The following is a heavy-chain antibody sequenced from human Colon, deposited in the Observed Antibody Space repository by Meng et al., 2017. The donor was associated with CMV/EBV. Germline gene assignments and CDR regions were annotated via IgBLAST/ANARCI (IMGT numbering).Heavy chain of an antibody. CDR2: INSNSGAT. J-gene: IGHJ4*02. Sequence: QGHLVQSGVEVKKPGASVKVSCKASGYTFSDYHIHWVRQAPGQGLEWMGWINSNSGATDYAQKFQGRLTMTRDTSITTVYMELSSLRSDDTAVYYCARDPSGSRVPFDYWGQGSLVTVSS. D-gene: IGHD1-26*01. V-gene: IGHV1-2*02. CDR1: GYTFSDYH. CDR3: ARDPSGSRVPFDY.